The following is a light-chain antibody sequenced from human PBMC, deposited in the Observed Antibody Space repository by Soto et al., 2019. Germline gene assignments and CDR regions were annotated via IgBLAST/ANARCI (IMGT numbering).Light chain of an antibody. Sequence: DIQMTQSLSTLSASVGARVTITCRASKSISSWLAWYQQKPGKAPKLLIYDASSLESGVPSRFSGSGSGTEFTITISSLQPDDFATYYCQQYNSYLYTFGQGTKLEIK. V-gene: IGKV1-5*01. CDR2: DAS. CDR1: KSISSW. J-gene: IGKJ2*01. CDR3: QQYNSYLYT.